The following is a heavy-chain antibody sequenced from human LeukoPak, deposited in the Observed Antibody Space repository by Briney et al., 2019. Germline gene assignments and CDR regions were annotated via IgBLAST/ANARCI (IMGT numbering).Heavy chain of an antibody. CDR3: ASDSSGYYNWFDP. V-gene: IGHV4-30-4*01. D-gene: IGHD3-22*01. Sequence: PSETLSLTCTVSGGSISSGGYYWGWIRQPPGKGLEWIGYIYYSGSTYYNPSLKSRVTISVDTSKNQFSLKLSSVTAADTAVYYCASDSSGYYNWFDPWGQGTLVTVSS. CDR2: IYYSGST. CDR1: GGSISSGGYY. J-gene: IGHJ5*02.